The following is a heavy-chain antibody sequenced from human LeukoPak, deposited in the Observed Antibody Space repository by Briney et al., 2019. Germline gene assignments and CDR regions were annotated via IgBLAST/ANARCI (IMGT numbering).Heavy chain of an antibody. D-gene: IGHD3-10*01. V-gene: IGHV4-30-2*01. CDR3: ARGVYVSGSYYGPEPFFDY. CDR2: IYHSGRT. CDR1: GVSLSSGGYS. J-gene: IGHJ4*02. Sequence: SQTLSLTCAVSGVSLSSGGYSWRWIRQPPGKGLEWIGYIYHSGRTYYNPSLKSQVTISVDRPNNPYSLKLSSVTAADTAVYYCARGVYVSGSYYGPEPFFDYWGQGTLVTVSS.